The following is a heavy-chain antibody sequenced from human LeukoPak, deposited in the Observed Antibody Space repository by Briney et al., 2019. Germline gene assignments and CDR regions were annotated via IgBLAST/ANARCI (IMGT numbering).Heavy chain of an antibody. Sequence: GGSLRLSCTGSGFTFGDHAMSWVRQAPGKGLEWVGFIRSKAYRGTTEYAASVKGRFTISRDDSASIAYLQMNSLKTEDTAVYYCARGPIQLWIHNAMDVWGQGTTVTVTS. V-gene: IGHV3-49*04. CDR2: IRSKAYRGTT. CDR3: ARGPIQLWIHNAMDV. D-gene: IGHD1-1*01. CDR1: GFTFGDHA. J-gene: IGHJ6*02.